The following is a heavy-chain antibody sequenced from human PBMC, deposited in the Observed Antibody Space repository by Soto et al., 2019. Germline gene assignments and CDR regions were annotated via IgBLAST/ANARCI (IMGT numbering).Heavy chain of an antibody. J-gene: IGHJ4*02. CDR3: ARGRKDFDY. Sequence: VGSLRLSCAASGFSVSSNYMSWVRQAPGKGLEWVSVLYSGGTTYSADSVKGRFTISRDNSKNTLFLQMNNLRAEDTAVYYCARGRKDFDYWGQGTLVTVSS. V-gene: IGHV3-53*01. CDR2: LYSGGTT. CDR1: GFSVSSNY.